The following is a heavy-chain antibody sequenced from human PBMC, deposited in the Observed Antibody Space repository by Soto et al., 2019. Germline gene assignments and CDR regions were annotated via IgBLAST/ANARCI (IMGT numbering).Heavy chain of an antibody. CDR2: IIPIFGTA. CDR3: ARDKSTIFGVVIIGNWFDP. D-gene: IGHD3-3*01. J-gene: IGHJ5*02. V-gene: IGHV1-69*13. Sequence: SVKVSCKASGGTFSSYAISWVRQAPGRGLEWMGGIIPIFGTANYAQKFQGRVTITADESTSTAYMELSSLRSEDTAVYYCARDKSTIFGVVIIGNWFDPWGQGTLVTVSS. CDR1: GGTFSSYA.